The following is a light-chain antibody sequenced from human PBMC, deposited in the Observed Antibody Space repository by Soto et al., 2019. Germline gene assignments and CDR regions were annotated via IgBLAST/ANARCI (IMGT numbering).Light chain of an antibody. CDR2: GYI. CDR3: QSYDSSLIV. V-gene: IGLV1-40*01. J-gene: IGLJ3*02. Sequence: QSVLTQPPSVSGAPGQRVTISCTGSNSNIGAGYDLHWYQQLPGAAPKLLIFGYINRPSGVPDRFSGSRSGTSASLAITALQAEDEADYYCQSYDSSLIVFGGGTKVT. CDR1: NSNIGAGYD.